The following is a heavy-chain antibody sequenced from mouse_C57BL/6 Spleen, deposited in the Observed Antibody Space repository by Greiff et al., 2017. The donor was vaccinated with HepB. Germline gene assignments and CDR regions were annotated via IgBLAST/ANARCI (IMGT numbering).Heavy chain of an antibody. CDR1: GYTFTSYW. CDR3: ARGGSSGRYFDV. D-gene: IGHD3-2*02. J-gene: IGHJ1*03. V-gene: IGHV1-7*01. Sequence: QVQLKQSGAELAKPGASVKLSCKASGYTFTSYWMHWVKQRPGQGLEWIGYINPSSGYTKYNQKFKDKATLTADKPSSTAYMQLSSLTYEDSAVYYCARGGSSGRYFDVWGTGTTVTVSS. CDR2: INPSSGYT.